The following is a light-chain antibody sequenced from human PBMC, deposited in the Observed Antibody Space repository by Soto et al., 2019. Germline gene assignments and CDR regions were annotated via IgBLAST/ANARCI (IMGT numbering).Light chain of an antibody. CDR3: QHRFNWPLT. J-gene: IGKJ4*01. V-gene: IGKV3-11*01. CDR1: QKIGTF. CDR2: DAS. Sequence: IVLTQSPATLSLSPGERATLSCRASQKIGTFLAWYQQKPGQAPRLLFYDASNRATGVPPRFSGSGSGTDFTLTISSLEPEDLAVYYCQHRFNWPLTFGGGTKVEIK.